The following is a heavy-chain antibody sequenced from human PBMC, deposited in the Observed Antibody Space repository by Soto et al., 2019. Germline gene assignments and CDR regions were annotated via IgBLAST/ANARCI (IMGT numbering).Heavy chain of an antibody. J-gene: IGHJ6*02. Sequence: ETLSLTCSVSGASIRDYHWSWVRQPAGKGLEWIGRLYISGSTKYNPSLKSRVTMSADTSVNQFSLTLRSVTAADTAIYYCARMYNSGFYRPEGDYYFYGMDVWGQGTTVTVSS. V-gene: IGHV4-4*07. CDR3: ARMYNSGFYRPEGDYYFYGMDV. CDR2: LYISGST. D-gene: IGHD6-19*01. CDR1: GASIRDYH.